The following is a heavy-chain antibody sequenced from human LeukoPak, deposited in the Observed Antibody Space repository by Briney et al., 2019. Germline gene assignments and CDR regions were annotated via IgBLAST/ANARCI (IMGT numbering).Heavy chain of an antibody. V-gene: IGHV3-11*05. CDR2: ISSSTHYT. Sequence: GGSLRLSCAASGFTFSDYYMTWICQAPGKGLEWVSYISSSTHYTNYADSVKGRFTISRDNAKNSLYLQKNSLRAEDTAVYYCARDPETWQAAWGQGTLVTVSS. CDR1: GFTFSDYY. D-gene: IGHD6-25*01. J-gene: IGHJ4*02. CDR3: ARDPETWQAA.